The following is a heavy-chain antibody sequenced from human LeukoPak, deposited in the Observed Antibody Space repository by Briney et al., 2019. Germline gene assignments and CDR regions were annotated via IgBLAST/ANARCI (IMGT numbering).Heavy chain of an antibody. Sequence: ASVKVSCKASGYTFTSYGISWVRQAPGQGLEWMGWISANNGNTNYAQNLQGRVTMTTDTSTSTAFMELRSLRSDDTALYYCARGSVVVAAAFDFWGQGTLVTVS. D-gene: IGHD2-15*01. CDR1: GYTFTSYG. J-gene: IGHJ4*02. CDR2: ISANNGNT. V-gene: IGHV1-18*01. CDR3: ARGSVVVAAAFDF.